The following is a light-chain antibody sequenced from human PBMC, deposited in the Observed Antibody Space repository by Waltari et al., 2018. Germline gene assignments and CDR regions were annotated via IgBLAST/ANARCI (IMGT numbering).Light chain of an antibody. V-gene: IGKV3-11*01. CDR1: QTVITY. CDR3: QQRYYWPPWT. J-gene: IGKJ1*01. Sequence: EIVLTQSPATLSLSPGERASLSCRASQTVITYLAWYQQQPGQAPRLLISDASNRVPGIPARFRGSGYATDFTLTISSLEPEDFAVYYCQQRYYWPPWTFGQGTKVELK. CDR2: DAS.